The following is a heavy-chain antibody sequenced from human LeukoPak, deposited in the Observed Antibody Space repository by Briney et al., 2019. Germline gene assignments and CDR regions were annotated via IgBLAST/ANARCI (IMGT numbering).Heavy chain of an antibody. D-gene: IGHD2-2*01. CDR2: INDDSSDI. J-gene: IGHJ4*02. Sequence: PGGSLRLSCAASGFTFSLYAMNWVRQAPGKGLEWVSYINDDSSDIHYAGSVRGRFTISRDDARKTLYLQLSSLRVEDTPVYYCARDTFQPGLIDSWGQGTLVTVSS. CDR1: GFTFSLYA. CDR3: ARDTFQPGLIDS. V-gene: IGHV3-21*05.